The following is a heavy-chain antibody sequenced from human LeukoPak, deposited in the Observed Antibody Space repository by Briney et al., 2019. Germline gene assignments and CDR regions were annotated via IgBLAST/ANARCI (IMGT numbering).Heavy chain of an antibody. CDR2: IYYSGST. CDR3: ARWGPGIAAAGTSDAFDI. D-gene: IGHD6-13*01. J-gene: IGHJ3*02. Sequence: SETLSLTCTVSGGSISSYYWSWIRRPPGKGLEWIGCIYYSGSTSYNPSLKSRVTISVDTSKKQFSLKLTSVTAADTAVYYCARWGPGIAAAGTSDAFDIWGQGTLVTVSS. CDR1: GGSISSYY. V-gene: IGHV4-59*08.